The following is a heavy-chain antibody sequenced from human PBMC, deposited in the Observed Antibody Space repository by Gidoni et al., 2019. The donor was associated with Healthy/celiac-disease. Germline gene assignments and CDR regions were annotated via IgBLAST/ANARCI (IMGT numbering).Heavy chain of an antibody. Sequence: EVQLLESGGGLVQPGGSLRLSCAASGFTFSSYAMSWVRQAPGKGLEWVSAISGSGGSTYYADSVKGRFTISRDNSKNTLYLQMNSLRAEDTAVYYCAAPPHPGYYGSGSYYSYWGQGTLVTVSS. CDR1: GFTFSSYA. D-gene: IGHD3-10*01. CDR2: ISGSGGST. CDR3: AAPPHPGYYGSGSYYSY. J-gene: IGHJ4*02. V-gene: IGHV3-23*01.